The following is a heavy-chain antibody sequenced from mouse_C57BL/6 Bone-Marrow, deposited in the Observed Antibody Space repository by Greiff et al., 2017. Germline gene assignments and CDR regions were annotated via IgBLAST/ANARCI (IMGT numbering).Heavy chain of an antibody. V-gene: IGHV1-81*01. CDR2: IYPRSGNT. CDR1: GYTFKSYG. D-gene: IGHD1-1*01. J-gene: IGHJ3*01. CDR3: ARFPIYYYGSAWFAY. Sequence: VQLQESGAELARPGASVKLSCKASGYTFKSYGISWVKQRTGQGLEWIGEIYPRSGNTYYNEKFKGKATLTADKSSSTAYMELRSLTSEDSAVYFCARFPIYYYGSAWFAYWGQGTLVTVSA.